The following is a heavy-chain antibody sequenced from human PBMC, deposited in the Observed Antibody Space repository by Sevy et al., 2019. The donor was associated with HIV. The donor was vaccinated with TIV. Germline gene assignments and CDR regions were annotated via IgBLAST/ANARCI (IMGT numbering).Heavy chain of an antibody. Sequence: SETLSLTYTVSGGSISSYYWSWIRQPPGKGLEWIGYIYYSGSTNYNPSLKSRVTISVDTSKNQFSLKLSSVTAADTAVYYCARHVSLSSGSDAFDIWGQWTVVTVSS. CDR3: ARHVSLSSGSDAFDI. CDR2: IYYSGST. V-gene: IGHV4-59*08. CDR1: GGSISSYY. D-gene: IGHD3-22*01. J-gene: IGHJ3*02.